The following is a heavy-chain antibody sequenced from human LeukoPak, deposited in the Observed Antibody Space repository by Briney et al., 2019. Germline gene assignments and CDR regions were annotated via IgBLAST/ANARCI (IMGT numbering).Heavy chain of an antibody. J-gene: IGHJ6*02. Sequence: PSGSLRLSCAAYGFTFSGYYMHWVRQAPGKGLEWVAVISYDGSNKYYADSVKGRFTISRDNSKNTLYLQMNSLRAEDTAVYYCAKSSGSIQYGMDVWGQGTTVTVSS. V-gene: IGHV3-30*18. CDR2: ISYDGSNK. CDR3: AKSSGSIQYGMDV. CDR1: GFTFSGYY. D-gene: IGHD3-10*01.